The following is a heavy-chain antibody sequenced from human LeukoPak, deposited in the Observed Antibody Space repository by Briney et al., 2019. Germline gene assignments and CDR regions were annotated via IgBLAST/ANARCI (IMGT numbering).Heavy chain of an antibody. J-gene: IGHJ5*02. CDR1: GGTFSSYA. Sequence: GASVKVSCKASGGTFSSYAISWVRQAPGQGLEWMGGIIPIFGTANYAQKFQGRVTITTDESTSTAYMELSSLRSEDTAVYYCASSSTELVGGYNWFDPWGQGTLVTVSS. CDR2: IIPIFGTA. V-gene: IGHV1-69*05. CDR3: ASSSTELVGGYNWFDP. D-gene: IGHD2-8*02.